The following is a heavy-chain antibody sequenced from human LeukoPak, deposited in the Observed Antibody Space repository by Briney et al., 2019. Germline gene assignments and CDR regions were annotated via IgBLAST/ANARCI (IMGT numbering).Heavy chain of an antibody. V-gene: IGHV4-4*07. Sequence: SETLSLTCTVSGGSISSHYWNWIRQPAGKGLEWIGRIYTSGTSNYNPSLRSRVTMSVDTSKNHFSLKLRSVTAADTAVYYCARGVASLDYWGQGTLVTVSS. CDR2: IYTSGTS. CDR1: GGSISSHY. J-gene: IGHJ4*02. CDR3: ARGVASLDY.